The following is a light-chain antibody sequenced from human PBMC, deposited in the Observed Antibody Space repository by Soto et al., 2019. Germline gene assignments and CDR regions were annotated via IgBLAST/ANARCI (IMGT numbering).Light chain of an antibody. CDR2: EDT. CDR1: SSDVGSYNR. Sequence: QSVLTQPPSVSGSPGQSVTISCTGTSSDVGSYNRVSWYQQPPGTAPKLMIYEDTNRPSGVPDRFSGSKSGNTASLTISGLQAEDEADYYCSSYTSSDTYVFGTGTKLTVL. CDR3: SSYTSSDTYV. V-gene: IGLV2-18*02. J-gene: IGLJ1*01.